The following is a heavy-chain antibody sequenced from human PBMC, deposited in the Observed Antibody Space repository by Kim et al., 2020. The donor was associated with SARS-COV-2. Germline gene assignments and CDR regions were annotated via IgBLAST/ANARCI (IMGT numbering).Heavy chain of an antibody. CDR1: GYTFTSYA. Sequence: ASVKVSCKASGYTFTSYAMNWVRQAPGQGLEWMGWINTNTGNPTYAQGFTGRFVFSLDTSVSTAYLQISSLKAEDTAVYYCARDNRWGVLLWFGDRGEPPQKYNWFDPWGQGTLVTVSS. J-gene: IGHJ5*02. CDR3: ARDNRWGVLLWFGDRGEPPQKYNWFDP. CDR2: INTNTGNP. V-gene: IGHV7-4-1*02. D-gene: IGHD3-10*01.